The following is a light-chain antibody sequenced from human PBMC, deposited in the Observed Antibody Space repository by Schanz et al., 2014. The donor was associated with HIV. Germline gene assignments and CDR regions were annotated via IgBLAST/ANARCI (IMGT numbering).Light chain of an antibody. V-gene: IGKV3D-20*02. Sequence: EIVLTQSPGTLSLSPGERATLSCRATQSVSNSYLAWYQQKPGQAPRLLIYGASSRASGIPDRFSGSGSGTDFTLTISSLEPEDFAVYYCQQRSNWPLTFGGGTKVEFK. CDR1: QSVSNSY. J-gene: IGKJ4*01. CDR3: QQRSNWPLT. CDR2: GAS.